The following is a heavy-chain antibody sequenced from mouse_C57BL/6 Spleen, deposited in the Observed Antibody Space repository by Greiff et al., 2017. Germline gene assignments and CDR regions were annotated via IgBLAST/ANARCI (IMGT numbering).Heavy chain of an antibody. CDR2: ISYSGST. J-gene: IGHJ4*01. V-gene: IGHV3-8*01. CDR1: GYSITSDY. Sequence: VQLKQSGPGLAKPSQSLSITCSVTGYSITSDYWNWIRKFPGNKLEYMGYISYSGSTNYKPSIKSRISITRDTSKNQYYLLLNSVTTEDTATYYCARGDGYDIYSMDYWGQGTSVTVSS. D-gene: IGHD2-2*01. CDR3: ARGDGYDIYSMDY.